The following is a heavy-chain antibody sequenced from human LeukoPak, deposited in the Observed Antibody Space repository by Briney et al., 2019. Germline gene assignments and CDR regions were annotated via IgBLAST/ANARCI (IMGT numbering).Heavy chain of an antibody. D-gene: IGHD4-17*01. CDR3: ARGGVTTVTY. CDR1: GFTFSGYW. Sequence: GGSLRLSCATSGFTFSGYWMTWVRQAPGKGLEWVANIKPDGGEKYYVDSVKGRFTISRDNAKNSLYLQLDSLRAEDTAVYYCARGGVTTVTYWGQGTLVTVSS. V-gene: IGHV3-7*01. CDR2: IKPDGGEK. J-gene: IGHJ4*02.